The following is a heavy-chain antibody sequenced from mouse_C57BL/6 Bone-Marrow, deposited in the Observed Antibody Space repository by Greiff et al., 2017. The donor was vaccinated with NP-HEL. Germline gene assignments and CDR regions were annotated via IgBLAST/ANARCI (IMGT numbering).Heavy chain of an antibody. D-gene: IGHD3-3*01. Sequence: EVMLVESGGGLVQPGGSLSLSCAASGFTFTDYYMSWVRPPPGKALEWLGFIRNKANGYTTEYSASVKGRFTISRDNSQSILYLQMNALRAEDSATYYYARYRGRGFFDYWGQGTTLTVSS. J-gene: IGHJ2*01. CDR2: IRNKANGYTT. CDR1: GFTFTDYY. CDR3: ARYRGRGFFDY. V-gene: IGHV7-3*01.